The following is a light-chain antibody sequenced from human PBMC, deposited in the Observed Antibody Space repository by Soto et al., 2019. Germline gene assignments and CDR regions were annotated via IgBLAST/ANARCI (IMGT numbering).Light chain of an antibody. V-gene: IGKV3D-15*01. CDR3: QQYKDWPTT. J-gene: IGKJ1*01. CDR1: QSVSSN. Sequence: EIVMTQSPATLSVSPGERATLSCRASQSVSSNLAWYQQKPGQAPRLLIYGASSRATGIPDRFSGSGSGTDFTLTITSLQSEDFGVYFCQQYKDWPTTFGQGTKVDIK. CDR2: GAS.